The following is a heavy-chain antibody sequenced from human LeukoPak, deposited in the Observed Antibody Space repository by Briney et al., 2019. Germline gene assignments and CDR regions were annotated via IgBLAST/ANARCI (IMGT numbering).Heavy chain of an antibody. Sequence: ASVKVSCKASGYTFTGYYMHWVRQAPGQGLEWMGWINPNSGGTNYAQKFQGWVTMTSDTSISTAYMELSRLRSDDTAVYYCARTTVGYCSSTSCYWVDNWFDPWGQGTLVTVSS. J-gene: IGHJ5*02. CDR3: ARTTVGYCSSTSCYWVDNWFDP. CDR1: GYTFTGYY. V-gene: IGHV1-2*04. D-gene: IGHD2-2*01. CDR2: INPNSGGT.